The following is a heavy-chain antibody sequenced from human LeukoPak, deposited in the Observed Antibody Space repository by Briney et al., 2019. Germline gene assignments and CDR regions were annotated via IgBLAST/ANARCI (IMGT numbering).Heavy chain of an antibody. Sequence: SETLSLTCTVSGGSISSYYWSWIRQPPGKGLEWIGYIYYSGSTNYNPSPKSRVTISVDTSKNQFSLKLSSVTAADTAVYYCAREPFNYMDVWGKGTTVTVSS. CDR3: AREPFNYMDV. CDR2: IYYSGST. J-gene: IGHJ6*03. V-gene: IGHV4-59*01. CDR1: GGSISSYY.